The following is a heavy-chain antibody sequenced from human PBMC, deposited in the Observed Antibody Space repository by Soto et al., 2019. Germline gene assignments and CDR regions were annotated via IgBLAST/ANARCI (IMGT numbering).Heavy chain of an antibody. CDR3: VRGVGTTAPYFDY. Sequence: PGGSLRLSCAASGFTVSDYYMSWIRQAPGKGLEWISYIRSTSTYTNYADSVKGRFTISRDNAENSLYLQMNSLRAEDTAVYYCVRGVGTTAPYFDYWGQGALVTVSS. CDR2: IRSTSTYT. V-gene: IGHV3-11*05. J-gene: IGHJ4*02. D-gene: IGHD1-26*01. CDR1: GFTVSDYY.